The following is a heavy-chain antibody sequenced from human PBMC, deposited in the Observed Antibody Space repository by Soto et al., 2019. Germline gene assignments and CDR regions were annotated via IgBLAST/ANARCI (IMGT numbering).Heavy chain of an antibody. CDR2: ISYDGSNT. Sequence: QVPLVESGGGVVQPGRTLRLSCAASGFTFSSYGMHWVRQAPGKGLEWVAIISYDGSNTYYADSVKGRFTISRDNSKNTLYLQMNSLRADDTSVYYCAKEGGLSGSYYISSSYYFDYWGQGTLVTVSS. D-gene: IGHD1-26*01. CDR1: GFTFSSYG. V-gene: IGHV3-30*18. CDR3: AKEGGLSGSYYISSSYYFDY. J-gene: IGHJ4*02.